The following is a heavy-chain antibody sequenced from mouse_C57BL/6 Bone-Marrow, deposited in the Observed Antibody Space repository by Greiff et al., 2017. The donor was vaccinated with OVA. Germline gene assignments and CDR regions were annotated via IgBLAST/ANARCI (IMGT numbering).Heavy chain of an antibody. J-gene: IGHJ2*01. CDR2: IFPGSGST. Sequence: QVQLQQSGPELVKPGASVKISCKASGYTFTDYYINWVKQRPGQGLEWIGWIFPGSGSTYYNEKFKGKATLTVDQASSTAYMLLSSLTSEDSAVYFCARSGYYGSFFSDYWGQGTTLTVSS. D-gene: IGHD1-1*01. CDR3: ARSGYYGSFFSDY. V-gene: IGHV1-75*01. CDR1: GYTFTDYY.